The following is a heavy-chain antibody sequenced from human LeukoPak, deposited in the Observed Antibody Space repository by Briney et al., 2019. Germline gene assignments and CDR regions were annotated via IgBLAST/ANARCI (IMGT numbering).Heavy chain of an antibody. Sequence: PGGSLRLSCAASGFTFSSYAMSWVRQAPVKGLEWVSAISGSGGSTYYADSVKGRFTISRDNSKNTLYLQMNSLRAEDTAVYYCAKGLEQWLVPAAFDIWGQGTMVTVSS. CDR2: ISGSGGST. V-gene: IGHV3-23*01. J-gene: IGHJ3*02. CDR1: GFTFSSYA. D-gene: IGHD6-19*01. CDR3: AKGLEQWLVPAAFDI.